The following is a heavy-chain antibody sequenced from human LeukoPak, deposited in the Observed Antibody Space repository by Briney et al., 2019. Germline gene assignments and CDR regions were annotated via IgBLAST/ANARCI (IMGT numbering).Heavy chain of an antibody. Sequence: GGSLRLSCAASGFTFSTYSMNWVRQAPGKGLEWVSAISGSGGSTYYADSVKGRFTISRDNSKNTLYLQMNSLRAEDTAVYYCAKGTGAMVKYFDYWGQGTLVTVSS. CDR3: AKGTGAMVKYFDY. J-gene: IGHJ4*02. CDR1: GFTFSTYS. V-gene: IGHV3-23*01. CDR2: ISGSGGST. D-gene: IGHD5-18*01.